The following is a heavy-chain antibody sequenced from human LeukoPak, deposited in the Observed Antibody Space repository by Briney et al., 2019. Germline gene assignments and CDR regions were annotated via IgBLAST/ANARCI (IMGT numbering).Heavy chain of an antibody. CDR3: ARVPPGYSSGWYLDY. D-gene: IGHD6-19*01. V-gene: IGHV4-4*07. Sequence: SETLSLTCTVSGGSISSYYWSWIRQPAGKGLEWIGRIYTSGSTNYNPSLKSRVPISVDKSKNQFSLKLSSVTAADTAVYYCARVPPGYSSGWYLDYWGQGTLVTVSS. CDR2: IYTSGST. J-gene: IGHJ4*02. CDR1: GGSISSYY.